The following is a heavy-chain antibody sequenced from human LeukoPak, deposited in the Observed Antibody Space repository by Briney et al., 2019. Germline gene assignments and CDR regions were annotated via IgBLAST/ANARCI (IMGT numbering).Heavy chain of an antibody. CDR2: ISAYNGNT. D-gene: IGHD3-3*01. Sequence: ASVKASCKASGYTFTSYGISWVRQAPGQGLEWMGWISAYNGNTNYAQKLQGRVTMTTDTSTSTAYMELRSLRSDDTAVYYCARCYYDFWSGYADAFDIWGQGTMVTVSS. V-gene: IGHV1-18*01. CDR1: GYTFTSYG. CDR3: ARCYYDFWSGYADAFDI. J-gene: IGHJ3*02.